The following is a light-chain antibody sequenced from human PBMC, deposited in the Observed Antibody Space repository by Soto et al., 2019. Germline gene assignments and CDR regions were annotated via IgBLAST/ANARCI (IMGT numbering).Light chain of an antibody. J-gene: IGKJ4*01. CDR3: QQDNTYPLT. CDR2: KAS. Sequence: DIQMTQSPSTLSASVGDRVTITCRASQSISTWLAWYQQKPGKAPKLLIYKASSLEGGGPSRVGGSGSWTLFNISISSLHPEDGATYDCQQDNTYPLTFGGGTTVDIK. CDR1: QSISTW. V-gene: IGKV1-5*03.